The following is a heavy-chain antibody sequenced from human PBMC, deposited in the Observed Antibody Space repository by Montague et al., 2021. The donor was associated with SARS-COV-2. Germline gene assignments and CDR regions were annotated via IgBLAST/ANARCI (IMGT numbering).Heavy chain of an antibody. CDR3: ARAPYYGPGKPYQFDY. Sequence: SETLSLTCTVSGYSINSNYYWGWIRQPPGKGLEWIGCSYHSGTTXXHPXXXSRVTISLDTSNNHFSLKVTSVTAVDTAVYYCARAPYYGPGKPYQFDYWGRGTLVTVSS. CDR2: SYHSGTT. J-gene: IGHJ4*02. CDR1: GYSINSNYY. V-gene: IGHV4-38-2*02. D-gene: IGHD3-10*01.